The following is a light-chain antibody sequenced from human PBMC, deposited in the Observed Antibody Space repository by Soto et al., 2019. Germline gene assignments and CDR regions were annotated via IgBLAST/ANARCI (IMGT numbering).Light chain of an antibody. V-gene: IGKV3-20*01. CDR2: GAS. CDR3: QQYGSSPLPTYT. Sequence: EIVLTQSPGTLSLSPGERATLSCRASQSVSSSYLAWYQQKPGQAPRLLIYGASSRATGIPDRFSGSGSGTDFTLIISRLEPEDFAVYYCQQYGSSPLPTYTFGQGTKLEIK. J-gene: IGKJ2*01. CDR1: QSVSSSY.